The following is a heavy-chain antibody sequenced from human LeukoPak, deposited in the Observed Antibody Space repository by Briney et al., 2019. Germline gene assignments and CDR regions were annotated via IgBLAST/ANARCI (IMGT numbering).Heavy chain of an antibody. Sequence: PGGSLRLSCAVSGLNFRSFWMSWVRQTPGKGLEWVANIKRDETEKFYVDSVKGRFTISRDNAKNSLYLQMNSLRVEDSAVYYCARGFYFSMTELYYLDLWGRGTLVTVSS. J-gene: IGHJ2*01. D-gene: IGHD2-8*01. V-gene: IGHV3-7*04. CDR3: ARGFYFSMTELYYLDL. CDR2: IKRDETEK. CDR1: GLNFRSFW.